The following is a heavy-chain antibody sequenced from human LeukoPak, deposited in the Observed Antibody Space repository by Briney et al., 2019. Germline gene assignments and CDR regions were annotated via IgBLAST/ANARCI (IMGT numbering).Heavy chain of an antibody. CDR3: ATQMDTAMVFTPYFDY. J-gene: IGHJ4*02. CDR2: IYYSGST. V-gene: IGHV4-39*01. Sequence: SETLSLTCTVSGGSISSSSYYWGWIRQPPGKGLEWIGSIYYSGSTYYNPSLKSRVTISVDTSKNQFSLKLSSVPAADTAVYYCATQMDTAMVFTPYFDYWGQGTLVTVSP. D-gene: IGHD5-18*01. CDR1: GGSISSSSYY.